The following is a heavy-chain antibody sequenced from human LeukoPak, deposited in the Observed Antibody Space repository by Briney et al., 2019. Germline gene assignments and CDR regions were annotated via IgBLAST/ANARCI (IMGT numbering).Heavy chain of an antibody. CDR2: ISPYNGET. J-gene: IGHJ4*02. D-gene: IGHD1-26*01. CDR1: GYTFPTYG. V-gene: IGHV1-18*01. CDR3: VRDNLLVGSPGNYFDS. Sequence: ASVKVSCKTSGYTFPTYGLAWVRQAPGQGLEWMGWISPYNGETLYARKFQGRFTLTTDTSTATAYMELRSLRSDDTAVYYCVRDNLLVGSPGNYFDSWGQGTLVTVSS.